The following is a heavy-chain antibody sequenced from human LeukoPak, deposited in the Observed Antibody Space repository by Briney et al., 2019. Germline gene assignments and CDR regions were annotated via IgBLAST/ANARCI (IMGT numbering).Heavy chain of an antibody. CDR3: ARDSRYSSSPNWFDP. CDR2: ISSSSSYI. CDR1: GFTFSSYS. D-gene: IGHD6-13*01. V-gene: IGHV3-21*01. J-gene: IGHJ5*02. Sequence: GGSLRLSCAASGFTFSSYSMNWVRQAPGKGLEWVSSISSSSSYIYYADSVKGRFTISRDNAKNSLYLQMNSLRAEDTAVYYCARDSRYSSSPNWFDPWGQGTLVTVSS.